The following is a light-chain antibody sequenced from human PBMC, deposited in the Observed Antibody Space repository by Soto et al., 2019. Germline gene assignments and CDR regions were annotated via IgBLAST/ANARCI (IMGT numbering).Light chain of an antibody. CDR3: QHSYNSPPWT. CDR1: QNIGNY. Sequence: DIPMTQSPSSLSASVGDRVTITCRASQNIGNYLHWYQQQPGKAPKLLIYSVSTLQTRVPSRFISSGSATDFTLTIISLQPEDFSTFYCQHSYNSPPWTFGQGTKVEIK. CDR2: SVS. V-gene: IGKV1-39*01. J-gene: IGKJ1*01.